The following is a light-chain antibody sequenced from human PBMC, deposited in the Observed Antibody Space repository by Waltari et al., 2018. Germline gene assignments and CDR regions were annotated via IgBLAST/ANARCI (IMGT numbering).Light chain of an antibody. Sequence: QSVLTQPPSLSAAPGPRVTIPCTGSRSNIGATYDVHWYQQFPVTAPKLLISRSTNRPSGVPDRFSGSKSGTSASLAITGLQAEDGADYYCQSYDSLTGWVFGGGTRLTVL. CDR2: RST. J-gene: IGLJ3*02. V-gene: IGLV1-40*01. CDR3: QSYDSLTGWV. CDR1: RSNIGATYD.